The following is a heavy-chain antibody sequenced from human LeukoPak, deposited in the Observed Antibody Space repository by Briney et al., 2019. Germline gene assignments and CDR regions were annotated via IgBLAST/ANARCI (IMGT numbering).Heavy chain of an antibody. V-gene: IGHV4-59*08. CDR2: IYYSGST. Sequence: SETLSLTCTVYGGSISSYYWSWIRQPPGKGLEWIGYIYYSGSTNYNPSLKSRVTISVDTSKNQFSLKLSSVTAADTAVYYCARSSPQYYYYYGMDVWGQGTTVTVSS. CDR1: GGSISSYY. CDR3: ARSSPQYYYYYGMDV. J-gene: IGHJ6*02.